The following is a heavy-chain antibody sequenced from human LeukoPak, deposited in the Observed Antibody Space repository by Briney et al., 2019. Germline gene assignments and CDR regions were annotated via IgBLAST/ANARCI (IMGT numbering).Heavy chain of an antibody. CDR1: GYTFTSYG. D-gene: IGHD3-22*01. CDR3: ASAHYYDSSGYPFDY. J-gene: IGHJ4*02. V-gene: IGHV1-18*01. Sequence: RASVKVSCKASGYTFTSYGISWVRQAPGQGLEWMGWISAYNGNTNYAQKLQGRVTMTTDTSTSTAYMELRSLRSDDTAVYYCASAHYYDSSGYPFDYWGQGTLVTVSS. CDR2: ISAYNGNT.